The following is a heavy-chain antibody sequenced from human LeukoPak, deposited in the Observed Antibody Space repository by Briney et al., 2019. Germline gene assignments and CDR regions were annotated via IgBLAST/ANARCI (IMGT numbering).Heavy chain of an antibody. CDR3: ARRADGYYFDY. J-gene: IGHJ4*02. CDR2: ISSSSSYI. Sequence: PGGSLRLSCAASGFTFSTYNMNWVRQAPGKGLEWVSSISSSSSYIFYADSVEGRFTISRDNAKNSLYLQMNSLRAEDTAMYYCARRADGYYFDYSGQGTLVTVSS. V-gene: IGHV3-21*01. CDR1: GFTFSTYN. D-gene: IGHD5-24*01.